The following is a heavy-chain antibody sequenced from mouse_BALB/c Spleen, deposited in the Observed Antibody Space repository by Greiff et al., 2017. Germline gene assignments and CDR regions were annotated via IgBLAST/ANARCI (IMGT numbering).Heavy chain of an antibody. CDR2: ISNGGGST. V-gene: IGHV5-12-2*01. J-gene: IGHJ4*01. Sequence: EVMLVESGGGLVQPGGSLKLSCAASGFTFSSYTMSWVRQTPEKRLEWVAYISNGGGSTYYPDTVKGRFTISRDNAKNTLYLQMSSLKSEDTAMYYCARNEFPHYYGSSYNAMDYWGQGTSVTVSS. D-gene: IGHD1-1*01. CDR1: GFTFSSYT. CDR3: ARNEFPHYYGSSYNAMDY.